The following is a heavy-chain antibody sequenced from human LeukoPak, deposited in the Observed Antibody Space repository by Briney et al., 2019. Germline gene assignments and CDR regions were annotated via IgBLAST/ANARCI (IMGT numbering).Heavy chain of an antibody. J-gene: IGHJ4*02. D-gene: IGHD5-24*01. V-gene: IGHV1-8*01. CDR3: ARGRWLQLEDLDDDY. Sequence: ASVKVSCKASGYTFTSYDINWVRQATGQGLEWVGWMNPNCGNTGYEQKFQGRVTMTRNTSISTAVMELSSLRAEDTAVYYCARGRWLQLEDLDDDYWGQGTLVTVSS. CDR2: MNPNCGNT. CDR1: GYTFTSYD.